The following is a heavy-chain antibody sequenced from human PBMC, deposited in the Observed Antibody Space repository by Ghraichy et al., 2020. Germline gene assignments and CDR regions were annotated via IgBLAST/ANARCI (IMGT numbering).Heavy chain of an antibody. CDR1: GGSFSGYY. D-gene: IGHD1-26*01. J-gene: IGHJ4*02. V-gene: IGHV4-34*01. Sequence: SETLSLTCAVYGGSFSGYYWSWIRQPPGKGLEWIGEINHSGSTNYNPSLKSRVTISVDTSKNQFSLKLSSVTAADTAVYYCARGPIVGATTGLFDYWGQGTLVTVSS. CDR2: INHSGST. CDR3: ARGPIVGATTGLFDY.